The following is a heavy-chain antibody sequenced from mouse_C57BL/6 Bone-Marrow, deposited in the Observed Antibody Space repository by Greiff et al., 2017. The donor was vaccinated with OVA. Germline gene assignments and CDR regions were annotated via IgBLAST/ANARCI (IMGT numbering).Heavy chain of an antibody. CDR3: ARRAHYGSSFYWYFDV. Sequence: VQLQQSGAELARPGASVKLSCKASGYTFTSYGISWVKQRTGQGLEWIGEIYPRSGNTYYNETFKGKATLTADKSSSTAYMELRSLTSEDSAVYFCARRAHYGSSFYWYFDVWGTGTTVTVSS. CDR2: IYPRSGNT. D-gene: IGHD1-1*01. V-gene: IGHV1-81*01. CDR1: GYTFTSYG. J-gene: IGHJ1*03.